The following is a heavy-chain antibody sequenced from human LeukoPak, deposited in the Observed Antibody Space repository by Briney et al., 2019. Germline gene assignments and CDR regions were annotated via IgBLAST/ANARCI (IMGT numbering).Heavy chain of an antibody. J-gene: IGHJ3*02. D-gene: IGHD7-27*01. Sequence: ASVKVSCKASGYTFTSYDINWVRQATGQGLEWMGWINPNSGGTNYAQKFQGRVTMTRDTSISTAYMELSRLRSDDTAVYYCARDLYITGDRKLAFDIWGQGTMVTVSS. CDR2: INPNSGGT. CDR1: GYTFTSYD. V-gene: IGHV1-2*02. CDR3: ARDLYITGDRKLAFDI.